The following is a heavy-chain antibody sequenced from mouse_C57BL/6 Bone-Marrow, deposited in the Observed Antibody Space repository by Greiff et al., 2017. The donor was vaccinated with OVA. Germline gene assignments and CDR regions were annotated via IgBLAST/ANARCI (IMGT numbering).Heavy chain of an antibody. CDR1: GFTFSSYG. CDR3: ARQRGLRRFDY. V-gene: IGHV5-6*01. D-gene: IGHD2-4*01. CDR2: ISSGGSYT. J-gene: IGHJ2*01. Sequence: EVNLVESGGDLVKPGGSLKLSCAASGFTFSSYGMSWVRQTPDKRLEWVATISSGGSYTYYPDSVKGRFTISRDNAKNTLYLQMSSLKSEDTAMYYCARQRGLRRFDYWGQGTTLTVSS.